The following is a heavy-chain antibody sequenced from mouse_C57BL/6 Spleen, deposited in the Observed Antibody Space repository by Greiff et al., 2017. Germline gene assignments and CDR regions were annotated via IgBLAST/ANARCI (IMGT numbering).Heavy chain of an antibody. V-gene: IGHV1-5*01. CDR3: TRSADYDFYAMDY. Sequence: EVQLQQSGTVLARPGASVKMSCKTSGYTFTSYWMHWVKQRPGQGLEWIGAIYPGNSDTSYNQKFKGKAKLTAVTSASTAYMELSSLPNEDSAVYYCTRSADYDFYAMDYWGQGTSVTVSS. J-gene: IGHJ4*01. CDR1: GYTFTSYW. CDR2: IYPGNSDT. D-gene: IGHD2-4*01.